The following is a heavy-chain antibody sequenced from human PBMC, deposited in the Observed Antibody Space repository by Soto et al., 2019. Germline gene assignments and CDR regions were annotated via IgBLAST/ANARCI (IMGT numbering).Heavy chain of an antibody. J-gene: IGHJ4*02. V-gene: IGHV4-59*01. CDR3: VRGGYVHAFAY. Sequence: SETLSLSCTGSGGSISYYYWGWIREPPGKGLEWIGSIYYSGNTHYNPSLKSRVTISVDTSMNQFSLNLDSVTAVDSAVYYSVRGGYVHAFAYWGQGALVTGS. D-gene: IGHD5-12*01. CDR1: GGSISYYY. CDR2: IYYSGNT.